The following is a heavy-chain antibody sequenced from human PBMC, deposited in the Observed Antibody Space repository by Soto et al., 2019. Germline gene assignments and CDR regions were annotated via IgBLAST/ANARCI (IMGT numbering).Heavy chain of an antibody. V-gene: IGHV1-3*01. CDR3: ARGRGGPDGPGDY. Sequence: QVLLVQSGAEVKKPGASVKVSCEASGYTFTSSAMHSVRQAPVHRLEWMGWVNAGNGNTKYLQRFQGRVTITRDTSASTGYMELSSLRSEDTAVYYCARGRGGPDGPGDYWGQGTLVTVSS. CDR1: GYTFTSSA. J-gene: IGHJ4*02. CDR2: VNAGNGNT. D-gene: IGHD2-15*01.